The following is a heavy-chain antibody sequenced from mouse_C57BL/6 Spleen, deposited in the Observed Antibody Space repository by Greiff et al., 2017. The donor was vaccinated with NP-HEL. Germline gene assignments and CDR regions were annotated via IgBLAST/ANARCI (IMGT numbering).Heavy chain of an antibody. J-gene: IGHJ1*03. CDR3: ARGELGLNFDV. Sequence: EVQLQQSGPELVKPGASVKISCKASGYTFTDYYMNWVKQSHGKSLEWIGDINPNNGGTSYNQKFKGKATLTVDKSSSTAYMELRSLTSEDSAVYYCARGELGLNFDVWGTGTTVTVSS. CDR2: INPNNGGT. D-gene: IGHD4-1*01. V-gene: IGHV1-26*01. CDR1: GYTFTDYY.